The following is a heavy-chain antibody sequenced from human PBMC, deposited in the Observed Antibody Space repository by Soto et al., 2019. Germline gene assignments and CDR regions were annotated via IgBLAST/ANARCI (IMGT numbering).Heavy chain of an antibody. CDR1: GGSISSYY. D-gene: IGHD3-22*01. CDR3: ARDDSSGLYRGGAFDI. CDR2: IYYSGST. V-gene: IGHV4-59*01. Sequence: QVQLQESGPGLVKPSETLSLTCTVSGGSISSYYWSWIRQPPGKGLEWIGYIYYSGSTNYNPSLESRVTISVDTSKNQFSLKLSSVTAADTAVYYCARDDSSGLYRGGAFDIWGQGTMVTVSS. J-gene: IGHJ3*02.